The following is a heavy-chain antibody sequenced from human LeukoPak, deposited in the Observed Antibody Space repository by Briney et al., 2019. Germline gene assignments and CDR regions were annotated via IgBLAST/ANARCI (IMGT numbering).Heavy chain of an antibody. CDR3: ARWGGGSGTYRLDY. Sequence: SGGSLRLSCAASGFTFSSYAMSWVRQAPGKGLEWVSAISGSGGSTYYADSVKGRFTISRDNSKNTLYLQMNSLRAEDTAVYYCARWGGGSGTYRLDYWGQGTLVTVSS. CDR2: ISGSGGST. V-gene: IGHV3-23*01. J-gene: IGHJ4*02. CDR1: GFTFSSYA. D-gene: IGHD3-10*01.